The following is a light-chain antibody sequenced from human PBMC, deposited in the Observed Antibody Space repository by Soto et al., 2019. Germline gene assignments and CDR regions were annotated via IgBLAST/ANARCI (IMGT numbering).Light chain of an antibody. CDR2: AA. J-gene: IGKJ4*01. CDR1: QYISTS. V-gene: IGKV1-39*01. Sequence: DIQMTQSPSSLSASVGDRVTITCRASQYISTSLAWYQKKPGKAPCLLIFAATLQSGVPPRFSGRRYGTSFTLTISSLHPEEFATNFCQQSYTAPLTIGVGTTLAF. CDR3: QQSYTAPLT.